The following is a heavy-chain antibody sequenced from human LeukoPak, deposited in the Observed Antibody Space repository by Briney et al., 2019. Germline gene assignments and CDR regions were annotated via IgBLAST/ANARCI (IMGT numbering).Heavy chain of an antibody. CDR3: APGSITTGYYQH. J-gene: IGHJ4*02. V-gene: IGHV4-39*01. Sequence: SETLSLTCTVSGGSISSTIYYWAWIRQPPGRGLEWFGSIHYNGNTYYSPSLKSRITISVDTAKNPFSLKLTSVTAADTAVYYCAPGSITTGYYQHWGQGTLVTVSS. CDR2: IHYNGNT. D-gene: IGHD3-9*01. CDR1: GGSISSTIYY.